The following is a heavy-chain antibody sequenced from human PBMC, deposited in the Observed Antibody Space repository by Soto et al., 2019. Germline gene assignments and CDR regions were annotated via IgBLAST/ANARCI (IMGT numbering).Heavy chain of an antibody. J-gene: IGHJ4*02. CDR3: ARDEGYSDSTGYYDY. V-gene: IGHV1-3*01. D-gene: IGHD3-22*01. CDR2: INAGNGNT. CDR1: GYTFTIYA. Sequence: ASVKVSCKASGYTFTIYAMHWVRQAPGQRLEWMGWINAGNGNTKYSQKFQGRVTITRDTSASTAYMELSSLRSEDTAVYYCARDEGYSDSTGYYDYWGQGTLVTVSS.